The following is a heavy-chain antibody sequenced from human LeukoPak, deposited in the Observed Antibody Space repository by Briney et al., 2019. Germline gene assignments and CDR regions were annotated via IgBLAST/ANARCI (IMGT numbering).Heavy chain of an antibody. V-gene: IGHV4-59*01. CDR1: GGSISSYY. J-gene: IGHJ4*02. CDR3: ARVAGYSYGLDY. D-gene: IGHD5-18*01. Sequence: SETPSLTCTVSGGSISSYYWSWIRQPPGKGLEWIGYIYYSGSTNYNPSLKSRVTISVDTSKNQFSLKLSSVTAADTAVYYCARVAGYSYGLDYWGQGTLVTVSS. CDR2: IYYSGST.